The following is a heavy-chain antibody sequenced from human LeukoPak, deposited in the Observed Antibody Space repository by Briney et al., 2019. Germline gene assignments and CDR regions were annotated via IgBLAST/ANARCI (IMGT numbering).Heavy chain of an antibody. Sequence: PSETLSLTCAVYGGSFSGYYWSWIRQPPGKGLEWIGEINHSGSTNYNPSLKSRVTISVDTSKNQFSLKLSSVTAADTAVYYCARGRNDYDSSGYYLDYWGQGTLVTVSS. V-gene: IGHV4-34*01. D-gene: IGHD3-22*01. CDR3: ARGRNDYDSSGYYLDY. CDR1: GGSFSGYY. CDR2: INHSGST. J-gene: IGHJ4*02.